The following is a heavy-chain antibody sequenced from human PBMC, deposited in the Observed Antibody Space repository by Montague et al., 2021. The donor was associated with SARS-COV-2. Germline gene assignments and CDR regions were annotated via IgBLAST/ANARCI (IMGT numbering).Heavy chain of an antibody. V-gene: IGHV3-7*03. Sequence: SLRLSCAASGFTFRNIWMSWVRQAPGKGLEWVANIKRDESETNYVDSVKGRFTISRDNAKNPLYLQMDNLRAEDTAIYYCAKNGGAHGLDVWGQGTSVSVSS. CDR3: AKNGGAHGLDV. J-gene: IGHJ6*02. CDR2: IKRDESET. CDR1: GFTFRNIW. D-gene: IGHD4-23*01.